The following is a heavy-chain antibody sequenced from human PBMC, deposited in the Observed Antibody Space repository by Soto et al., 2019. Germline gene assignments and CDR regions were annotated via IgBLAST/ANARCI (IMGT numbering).Heavy chain of an antibody. CDR1: GFTFSSYD. V-gene: IGHV3-13*01. D-gene: IGHD2-15*01. CDR2: IGTAGDT. J-gene: IGHJ6*02. CDR3: ARDTRYCSGTSCYSGGMDV. Sequence: EVQLVESGGGLVQPGGSLRLSCAASGFTFSSYDMHWVRQATGKGLEWVSVIGTAGDTYYPGSVKGRFTISRENAKNSLYLQRNSLRAEDTAVYYCARDTRYCSGTSCYSGGMDVWGQGTTVTVSS.